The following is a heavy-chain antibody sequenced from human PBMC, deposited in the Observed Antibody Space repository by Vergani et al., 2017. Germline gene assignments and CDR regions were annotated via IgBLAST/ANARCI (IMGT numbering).Heavy chain of an antibody. CDR1: GYSFTSYW. Sequence: EVQLVQSGAEVKKPGESLKISCKGSGYSFTSYWIGWVRQMPGKGLEWMGIIYPGDSDTRYSPSFQGQVTISADKSISTAYLQWSSLKASDTAMYYCARHIAAAGTRGTYYYYGMDVWGQGTTVTVSS. CDR2: IYPGDSDT. CDR3: ARHIAAAGTRGTYYYYGMDV. J-gene: IGHJ6*02. V-gene: IGHV5-51*01. D-gene: IGHD6-13*01.